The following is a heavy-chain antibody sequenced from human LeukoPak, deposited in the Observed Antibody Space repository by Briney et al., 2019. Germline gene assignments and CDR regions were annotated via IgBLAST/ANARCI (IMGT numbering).Heavy chain of an antibody. V-gene: IGHV3-15*01. D-gene: IGHD6-13*01. Sequence: GGSLRLSCAASGFTFSNAWMSWVRQAPGKGLEWVGRIKSKTDGGTTDYAAPVKGRFTISRDDSKNTLYLQMNSLKTEDTAAYYCTTGLHISSSWYNWFDPWGQGTLVTVSS. CDR1: GFTFSNAW. CDR3: TTGLHISSSWYNWFDP. J-gene: IGHJ5*02. CDR2: IKSKTDGGTT.